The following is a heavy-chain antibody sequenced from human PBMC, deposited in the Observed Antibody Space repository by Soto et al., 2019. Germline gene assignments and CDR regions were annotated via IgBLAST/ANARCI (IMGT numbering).Heavy chain of an antibody. D-gene: IGHD3-22*01. Sequence: QVQLVQSGAEVKKPGASVKVSCKTSGYTFISYGIHWVRQAPGQRLEWMGWINAGDGNTKYSQKFQGRVTITRDTSAIMAHMELSSLRSGDTAVYYCARDQTYYYDSSGRNWFDPWGQGTLVTVSS. J-gene: IGHJ5*02. CDR2: INAGDGNT. V-gene: IGHV1-3*01. CDR1: GYTFISYG. CDR3: ARDQTYYYDSSGRNWFDP.